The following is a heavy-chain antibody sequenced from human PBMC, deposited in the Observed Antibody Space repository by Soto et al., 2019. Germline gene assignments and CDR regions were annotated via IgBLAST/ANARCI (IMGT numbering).Heavy chain of an antibody. Sequence: SVKVSCKASGGTFSIYAISGVRQSPVQGLEWMGGIIPIFGTANYAQKFQGRVTVTADKSTSTAYMELSSLRSEDTAVYYCARERAAGTTTDFDYWGQGTLVTVSS. V-gene: IGHV1-69*06. CDR3: ARERAAGTTTDFDY. CDR2: IIPIFGTA. J-gene: IGHJ4*02. D-gene: IGHD6-13*01. CDR1: GGTFSIYA.